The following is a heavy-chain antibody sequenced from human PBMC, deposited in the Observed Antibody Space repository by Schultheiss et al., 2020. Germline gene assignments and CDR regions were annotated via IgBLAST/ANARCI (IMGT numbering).Heavy chain of an antibody. CDR2: IWYDGSNK. J-gene: IGHJ4*02. CDR3: ARWIQLWSYYFDY. V-gene: IGHV3-33*01. CDR1: GFTFSSYG. D-gene: IGHD5-18*01. Sequence: GGSLRLSCAASGFTFSSYGMHWVRQAPGKGLEWVAVIWYDGSNKYYADSVKGRFTISRDNSKNTLYLQMNSLRAEDTAVYHCARWIQLWSYYFDYWGQGTLVTVSS.